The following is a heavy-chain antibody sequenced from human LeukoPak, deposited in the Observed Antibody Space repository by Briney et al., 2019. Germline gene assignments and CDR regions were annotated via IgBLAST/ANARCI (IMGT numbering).Heavy chain of an antibody. CDR1: GYTLTELS. J-gene: IGHJ4*02. CDR2: FDPEDGET. Sequence: AAVKVSCKVSGYTLTELSMHWVRQAPGKGLEWMGGFDPEDGETIYAQKFQGRVTMTEDTSTDTAYMELSSLRSEDTAVYYCATSPRIVVPAARRGFDYWGQGTLVTVSS. V-gene: IGHV1-24*01. D-gene: IGHD2-2*01. CDR3: ATSPRIVVPAARRGFDY.